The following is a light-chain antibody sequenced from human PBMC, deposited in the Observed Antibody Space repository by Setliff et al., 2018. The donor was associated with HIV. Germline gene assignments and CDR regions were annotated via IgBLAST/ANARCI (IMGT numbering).Light chain of an antibody. CDR1: SSDVGRYNY. CDR3: CSYTSISTYV. Sequence: SALTQPASVSGSPGQSITISCTGTSSDVGRYNYVSWYQQHPGKTPKLIIYDVSKWPSGVSNRFSASKSGNTASLTISGLQAEDEADYYCCSYTSISTYVFGTGTKVTVL. V-gene: IGLV2-14*03. CDR2: DVS. J-gene: IGLJ1*01.